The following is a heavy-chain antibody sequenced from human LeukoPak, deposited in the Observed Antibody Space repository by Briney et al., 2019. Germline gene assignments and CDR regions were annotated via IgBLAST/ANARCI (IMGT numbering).Heavy chain of an antibody. CDR1: EFTFNSYW. V-gene: IGHV3-7*01. D-gene: IGHD5-12*01. Sequence: GGSLRLSSAASEFTFNSYWMNWGRQAPGKGLGWVANIKQDGSEKYYVGSVKGRFTISRDNAKNSLYLQMNSLRAEDTAVYYLARDGYSGYDYWGQGTLVTVSS. J-gene: IGHJ4*02. CDR2: IKQDGSEK. CDR3: ARDGYSGYDY.